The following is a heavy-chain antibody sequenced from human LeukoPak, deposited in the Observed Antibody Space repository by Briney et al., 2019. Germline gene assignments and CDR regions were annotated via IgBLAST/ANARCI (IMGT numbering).Heavy chain of an antibody. J-gene: IGHJ4*02. V-gene: IGHV3-23*01. CDR2: ISGSGGST. Sequence: GGSLRLSCAASGFTFSSYGMSWVRQAPGKGLEWVSAISGSGGSTFYADSVKGRFTISRDNSKNTLYLQVNSLRAEDTAVYYCAKRLRDGYNSPIDYWGQGILVTVSS. D-gene: IGHD5-24*01. CDR1: GFTFSSYG. CDR3: AKRLRDGYNSPIDY.